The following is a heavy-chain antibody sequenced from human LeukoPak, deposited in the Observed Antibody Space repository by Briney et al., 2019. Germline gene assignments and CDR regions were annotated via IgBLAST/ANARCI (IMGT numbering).Heavy chain of an antibody. CDR3: AKVAAAGPYYYYGMDV. CDR2: ISGSGGST. D-gene: IGHD6-13*01. CDR1: GFTFSSYA. Sequence: GGSLRLSCAASGFTFSSYAMSWDRQAPGKGLEWVSTISGSGGSTYYADSVKGRFTISRDNSKNTLYLQMNSLRAEDTAVYYCAKVAAAGPYYYYGMDVWGQGTTVTVSS. J-gene: IGHJ6*02. V-gene: IGHV3-23*01.